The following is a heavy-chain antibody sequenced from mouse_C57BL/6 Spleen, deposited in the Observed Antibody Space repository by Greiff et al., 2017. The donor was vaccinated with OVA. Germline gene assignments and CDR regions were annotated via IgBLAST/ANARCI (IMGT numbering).Heavy chain of an antibody. Sequence: QVQLQQSGAELARPGASVKMSCKASGYTFTSYTMHWVKQRPGQGLEWIGYINPSSGYTKYNQKFKDKATLTADKSSSTAYMQLSSLTSEDSAVYYCARGYSNSYAMDYWGQGTSVTVSS. D-gene: IGHD2-5*01. J-gene: IGHJ4*01. CDR2: INPSSGYT. CDR1: GYTFTSYT. V-gene: IGHV1-4*01. CDR3: ARGYSNSYAMDY.